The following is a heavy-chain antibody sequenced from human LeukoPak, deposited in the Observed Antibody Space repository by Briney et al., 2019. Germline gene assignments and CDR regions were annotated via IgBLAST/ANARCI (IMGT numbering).Heavy chain of an antibody. CDR1: GFTFSSYG. J-gene: IGHJ4*02. D-gene: IGHD6-6*01. CDR3: ARGRLGQLVFY. CDR2: ISSSSSYI. V-gene: IGHV3-21*01. Sequence: GGSLRLSCAASGFTFSSYGMHWVRQAPGKGLEWVSSISSSSSYIYYADSVKGRFTISRGNAKNSLYLQMNSLRAEDTAVYYCARGRLGQLVFYWGQGTLVTVSS.